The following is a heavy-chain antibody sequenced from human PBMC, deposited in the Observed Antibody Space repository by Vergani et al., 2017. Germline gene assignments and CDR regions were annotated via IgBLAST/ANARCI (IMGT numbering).Heavy chain of an antibody. CDR1: GGSITSSSYY. CDR3: ARGLPTPGLDY. Sequence: QLHLQESGPGLVKPSETLSLTCTVSGGSITSSSYYWGWIRQPPGKGLEWIGNIYHSGGAYYNPSLKGRVTISVDTSKNQFSLEVTSVTAADTAVYYCARGLPTPGLDYWGQGTLVTVSS. J-gene: IGHJ4*02. D-gene: IGHD2-15*01. V-gene: IGHV4-39*01. CDR2: IYHSGGA.